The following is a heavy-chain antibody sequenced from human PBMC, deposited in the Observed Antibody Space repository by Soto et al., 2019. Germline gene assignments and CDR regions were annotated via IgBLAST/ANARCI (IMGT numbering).Heavy chain of an antibody. Sequence: ASVKVSCKASGYTFTGYYMHWVRQAPGQGLEWMGWINPNSGGTNYAQKFQGWVTMTRDTSISTAYMELSRLRSDDTAVYYCARDGHYDFWSGSPHYGMDVWGQGTKVTVSS. J-gene: IGHJ6*02. CDR3: ARDGHYDFWSGSPHYGMDV. V-gene: IGHV1-2*04. D-gene: IGHD3-3*01. CDR1: GYTFTGYY. CDR2: INPNSGGT.